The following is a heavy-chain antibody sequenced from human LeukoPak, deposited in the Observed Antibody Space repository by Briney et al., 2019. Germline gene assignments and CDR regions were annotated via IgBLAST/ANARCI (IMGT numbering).Heavy chain of an antibody. V-gene: IGHV4-38-2*01. J-gene: IGHJ4*02. CDR3: ARGLPVPEAIGALGFDY. CDR2: FYHGGTT. Sequence: SETLSLTCGISGYSFSGGYFCGWVRQSPGKGLYWIGSFYHGGTTYYNPSLKTRVTMSVDTSKNQFSLRLKSVTAADTAVYYCARGLPVPEAIGALGFDYWGRGTLVAVSS. D-gene: IGHD3-16*01. CDR1: GYSFSGGYF.